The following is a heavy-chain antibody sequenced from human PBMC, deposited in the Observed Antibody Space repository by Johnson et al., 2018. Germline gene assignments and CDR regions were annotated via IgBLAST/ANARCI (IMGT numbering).Heavy chain of an antibody. V-gene: IGHV1-69*06. D-gene: IGHD1-26*01. J-gene: IGHJ1*01. CDR1: GGTFTSYA. Sequence: QVQLVESGAEVKKHGSSVKVSCKASGGTFTSYAISWVRQAPGQGLEWMGGIIPLFGTANYAQKFQGRVTINAEKSTSTAYMELSSLRSEDTAVYYCARDFGHSGSPFQHWGQGTLVTVSS. CDR3: ARDFGHSGSPFQH. CDR2: IIPLFGTA.